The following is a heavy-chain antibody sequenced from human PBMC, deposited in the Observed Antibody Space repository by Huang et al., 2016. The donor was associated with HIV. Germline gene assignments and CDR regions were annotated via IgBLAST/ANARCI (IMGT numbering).Heavy chain of an antibody. CDR3: ARAGGFEI. D-gene: IGHD2-15*01. V-gene: IGHV3-74*01. J-gene: IGHJ3*02. CDR1: GFKFSNYW. CDR2: IKIDGRTT. Sequence: EEHLVESGGGLVQPGGSLRLSWEASGFKFSNYWMKWVRQAPGKGLMWVSRIKIDGRTTDYADSVKGRFTISRDNAKNTLYLQMSSLTAEDTAIYYCARAGGFEIWGQGTVVTVSS.